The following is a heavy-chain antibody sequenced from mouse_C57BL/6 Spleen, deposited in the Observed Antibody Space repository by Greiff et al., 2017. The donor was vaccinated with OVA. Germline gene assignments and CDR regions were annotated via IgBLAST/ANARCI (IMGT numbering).Heavy chain of an antibody. CDR1: GYTFTSYW. Sequence: QVQLKQPGAELVMPGASVKLSCKASGYTFTSYWMHWVKQRPGQGLEWIGEIDPSDSYTNYNQKFKGKSTLTVDKSSSTAYMQLSSLTSEDSAVYYCARSYYYGSSLDVWGTGTTVTVSS. J-gene: IGHJ1*03. CDR2: IDPSDSYT. D-gene: IGHD1-1*01. CDR3: ARSYYYGSSLDV. V-gene: IGHV1-69*01.